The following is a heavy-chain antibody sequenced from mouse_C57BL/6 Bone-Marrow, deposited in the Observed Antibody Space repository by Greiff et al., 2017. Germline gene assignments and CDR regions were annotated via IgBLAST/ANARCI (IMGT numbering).Heavy chain of an antibody. CDR1: GYTFTSYW. Sequence: QVQLQQPGAELVRPGSSVKLSCKASGYTFTSYWMDWVKQRPGQGLEWIGNIYPSDSETHYNQQFKDKATLTVDKSSSTAYMQLSSLTSEDSAVYYCARSGELAPDYWGQGTTLTVSA. V-gene: IGHV1-61*01. D-gene: IGHD4-1*01. CDR3: ARSGELAPDY. J-gene: IGHJ2*01. CDR2: IYPSDSET.